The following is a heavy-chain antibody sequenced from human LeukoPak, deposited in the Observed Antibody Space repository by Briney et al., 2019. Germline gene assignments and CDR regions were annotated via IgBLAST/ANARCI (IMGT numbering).Heavy chain of an antibody. D-gene: IGHD6-19*01. CDR1: GFTFSDYY. CDR2: TSSTAGYT. Sequence: GGSLRLSCAAFGFTFSDYYMSWIRQAPGKGLEWISHTSSTAGYTNYVDSVKGRFTISRDNTKNSLYLQLNSLRAEDTAVYYCARERKTGSAYHFDYWGQGTPVTVSS. J-gene: IGHJ4*02. CDR3: ARERKTGSAYHFDY. V-gene: IGHV3-11*06.